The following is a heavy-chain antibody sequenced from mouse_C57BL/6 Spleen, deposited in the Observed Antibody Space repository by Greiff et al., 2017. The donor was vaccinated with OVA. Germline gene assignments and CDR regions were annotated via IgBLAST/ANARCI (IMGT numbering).Heavy chain of an antibody. D-gene: IGHD6-1*01. CDR1: GYTFTDYY. V-gene: IGHV1-26*01. Sequence: VQLQQSGPELVKPGASVKISCKASGYTFTDYYMNWVKQSHGKSLEWIGDINPNNGGTSYNQKFKGKATLTVDKSSSTAYMELRSLTSEDSAVYYCAGGSSGFAYWGQGTLVTVSA. J-gene: IGHJ3*01. CDR3: AGGSSGFAY. CDR2: INPNNGGT.